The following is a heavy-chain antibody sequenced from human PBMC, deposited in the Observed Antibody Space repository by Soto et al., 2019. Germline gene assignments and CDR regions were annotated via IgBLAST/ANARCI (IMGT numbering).Heavy chain of an antibody. J-gene: IGHJ3*02. Sequence: EVQLVESGGGLVKPGGSLRLSCAASGFTFSNAWMSWVRQAPGKGLEWVGRFKSKSDGGTTDYAAPVKGRFTISRDDSKYTLYLQMHSLNTEDQAVYYCTTGSYDILTGYYFEDDAFDIWDKGTMLSVSS. CDR2: FKSKSDGGTT. V-gene: IGHV3-15*01. D-gene: IGHD3-9*01. CDR3: TTGSYDILTGYYFEDDAFDI. CDR1: GFTFSNAW.